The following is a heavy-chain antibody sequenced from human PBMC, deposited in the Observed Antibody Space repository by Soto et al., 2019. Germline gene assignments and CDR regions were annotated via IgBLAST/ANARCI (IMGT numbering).Heavy chain of an antibody. D-gene: IGHD4-4*01. CDR2: IYYSGST. CDR1: GGSISSYY. J-gene: IGHJ5*02. CDR3: ARAPGGAVTTADSWFDP. Sequence: PSETLSLTCTVSGGSISSYYWSWIRQPPGKGLEWIGYIYYSGSTNYNPSLKSRVTISVDTSKNQFSLKLSSVTAADTAVYYCARAPGGAVTTADSWFDPWGQGTLVTVYS. V-gene: IGHV4-59*01.